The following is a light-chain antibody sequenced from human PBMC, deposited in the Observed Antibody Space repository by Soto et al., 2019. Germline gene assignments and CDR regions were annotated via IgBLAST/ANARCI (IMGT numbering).Light chain of an antibody. J-gene: IGLJ2*01. CDR3: CSYAGSYNVV. CDR1: SSDVGGYNY. CDR2: DVS. Sequence: QSALTQPRSVSGSPGQSVTISCTGTSSDVGGYNYVSWYQQHPGKAPKLMIFDVSKRPSGVPDRFSGSKSGNTASLTISGLQAEDEADSYCCSYAGSYNVVFGGGTKVTVL. V-gene: IGLV2-11*01.